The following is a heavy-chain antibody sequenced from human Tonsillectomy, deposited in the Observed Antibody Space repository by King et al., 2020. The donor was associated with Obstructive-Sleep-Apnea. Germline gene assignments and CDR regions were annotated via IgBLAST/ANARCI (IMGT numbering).Heavy chain of an antibody. CDR1: GYTFSDDY. D-gene: IGHD2-15*01. J-gene: IGHJ2*01. CDR3: AGGANPIVCYWYFYV. V-gene: IGHV1-2*02. CDR2: INPKTGGT. Sequence: VQLVESGAEVKKPGASVKVSCKSSGYTFSDDYIHWVRQAPGQGLEWMGWINPKTGGTGSAEKFQGRVTMTRETAISTLYMEGNTLTSDDTAVYYCAGGANPIVCYWYFYVWGRGTLDTVSS.